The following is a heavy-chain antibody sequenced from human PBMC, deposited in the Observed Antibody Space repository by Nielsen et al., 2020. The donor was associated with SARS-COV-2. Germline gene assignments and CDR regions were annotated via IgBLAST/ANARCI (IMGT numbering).Heavy chain of an antibody. Sequence: SETLSLTCAVSGGSISSGGYSWSWIRQPPGKGLEWIGYIYHSGSTYYNPSLKSRVTISVDRSKNQFSLKLSSVTAADTAVYYCARGPNIVVVPAAIHDPGAFDIWGQGTMVTVSS. CDR2: IYHSGST. CDR3: ARGPNIVVVPAAIHDPGAFDI. D-gene: IGHD2-2*01. CDR1: GGSISSGGYS. V-gene: IGHV4-30-2*01. J-gene: IGHJ3*02.